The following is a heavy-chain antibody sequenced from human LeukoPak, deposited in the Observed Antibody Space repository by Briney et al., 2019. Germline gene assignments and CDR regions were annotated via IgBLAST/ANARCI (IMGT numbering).Heavy chain of an antibody. CDR2: IYYSGST. Sequence: SETLSLTCTVSGGSISSSSYYWGWIRQPPGKGLEWIGSIYYSGSTYYNPSLKSRVTISVDTSKNQFSLKLSSVTAADTAVYYCARDVVATMRYFDYWGQGTLVTVPS. CDR1: GGSISSSSYY. V-gene: IGHV4-39*07. CDR3: ARDVVATMRYFDY. D-gene: IGHD5-12*01. J-gene: IGHJ4*02.